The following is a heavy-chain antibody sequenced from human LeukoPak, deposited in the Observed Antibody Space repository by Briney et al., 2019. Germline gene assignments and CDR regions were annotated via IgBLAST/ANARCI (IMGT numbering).Heavy chain of an antibody. CDR1: GGSISSYY. CDR3: ARGGYSSSWFLTV. D-gene: IGHD6-13*01. V-gene: IGHV4-59*01. J-gene: IGHJ4*02. CDR2: IYYSGST. Sequence: SETLSLTCTVSGGSISSYYWSWIRQPPGKGLEWIGYIYYSGSTNYNPSLKSRVTISVDTSKNQFSLKLSSVTAADTAVYYCARGGYSSSWFLTVWGQGTLVTVSS.